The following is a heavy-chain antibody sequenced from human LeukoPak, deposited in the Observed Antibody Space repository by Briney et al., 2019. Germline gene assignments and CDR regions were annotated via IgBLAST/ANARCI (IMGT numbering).Heavy chain of an antibody. CDR2: ITGSGETT. J-gene: IGHJ4*02. CDR3: ARAPLIAGWGYFDY. Sequence: GGSLRLSCVVSGFTFSSYAMSWVRQAPGKGLEWVSGITGSGETTFYADSVKGRFTISRDNSKNTLYLQMNSLRAEDTAVYYCARAPLIAGWGYFDYWGQGTLVTVSS. D-gene: IGHD1-20*01. CDR1: GFTFSSYA. V-gene: IGHV3-23*01.